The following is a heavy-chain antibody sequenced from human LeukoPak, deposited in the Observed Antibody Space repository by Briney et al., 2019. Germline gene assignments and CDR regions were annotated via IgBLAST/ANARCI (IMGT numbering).Heavy chain of an antibody. Sequence: SETLSLTCAISGASIARGSYHWDWIRQPAGSRPEYIGRISAGGRTNYNPSLKSRLTISMDTSKNHVSLRLSSVTAADTAVYYCTRGGHDYGGSFDTWGQGILVTVSS. V-gene: IGHV4-61*02. CDR2: ISAGGRT. CDR3: TRGGHDYGGSFDT. D-gene: IGHD4-23*01. CDR1: GASIARGSYH. J-gene: IGHJ5*02.